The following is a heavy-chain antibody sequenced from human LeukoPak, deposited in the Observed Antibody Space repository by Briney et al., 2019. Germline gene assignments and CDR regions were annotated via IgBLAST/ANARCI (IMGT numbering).Heavy chain of an antibody. CDR3: ATTSYSSGWYEVDY. CDR2: CDPEDGET. V-gene: IGHV1-24*01. J-gene: IGHJ4*02. Sequence: KKLEWMGGCDPEDGETIYAQKFQGRVTMTEDTSTDTAYMELSSLRSEDTAVYYCATTSYSSGWYEVDYWGQGTLVTVAS. D-gene: IGHD6-19*01.